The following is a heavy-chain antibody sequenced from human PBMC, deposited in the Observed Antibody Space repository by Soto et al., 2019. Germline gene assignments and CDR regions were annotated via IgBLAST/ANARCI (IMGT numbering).Heavy chain of an antibody. CDR2: IYYSGST. J-gene: IGHJ5*02. Sequence: QVQLQESGPGLVKPSHTLSLTCTVSGGSISSGGYYWSWIRQHPGKGLEWIGYIYYSGSTYYNPSLKSRVTISVDTSKNQFSLTLRSVTAADTDVYYCARDKKGRAAAENWFDPWGQGHLVTVSS. D-gene: IGHD6-13*01. CDR3: ARDKKGRAAAENWFDP. V-gene: IGHV4-31*03. CDR1: GGSISSGGYY.